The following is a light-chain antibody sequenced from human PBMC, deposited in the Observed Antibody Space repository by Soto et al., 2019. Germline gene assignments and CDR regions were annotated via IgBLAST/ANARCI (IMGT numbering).Light chain of an antibody. J-gene: IGKJ1*01. V-gene: IGKV1-39*01. Sequence: DIQMTQSPSSLSASVGDRVTITCRASQTVNTYLNWYQQRPGKAPKLLISAASSLKSGVPSRFSGSGSGTDFTLTISSLQPEDSATYYCQLSYSTPPTFGQGTRVEIK. CDR3: QLSYSTPPT. CDR2: AAS. CDR1: QTVNTY.